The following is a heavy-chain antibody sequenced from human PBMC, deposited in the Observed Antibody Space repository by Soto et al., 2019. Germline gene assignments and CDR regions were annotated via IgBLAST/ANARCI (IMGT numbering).Heavy chain of an antibody. Sequence: EVQLLESGGGLVQPGGSLRLSCAASGFTFSSYAMSWVRQAPGKGLEWVSAISGSGGSTYYADSVKGLFTISRDNSKNTLYLQMNSLRAEDTAVYYCAKKPLYYYDSSGYYSHFDYWGQGTLVTVSS. CDR1: GFTFSSYA. CDR2: ISGSGGST. CDR3: AKKPLYYYDSSGYYSHFDY. D-gene: IGHD3-22*01. J-gene: IGHJ4*02. V-gene: IGHV3-23*01.